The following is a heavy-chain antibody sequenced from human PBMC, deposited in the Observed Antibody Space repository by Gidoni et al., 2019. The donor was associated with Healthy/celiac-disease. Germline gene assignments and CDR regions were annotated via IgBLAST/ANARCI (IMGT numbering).Heavy chain of an antibody. CDR1: GGSFSGYF. CDR2: INHSGST. V-gene: IGHV4-34*01. Sequence: QVQLPQWGAGLLKPSETLSLTCAVYGGSFSGYFWSWIRQPPGKGLEWIGEINHSGSTNYNPSLKSRVTISVDTSKNQFSLKLSSVTAADTAVYYCARRFYYYDSSGHPIDYWGQGTLVTVSS. D-gene: IGHD3-22*01. CDR3: ARRFYYYDSSGHPIDY. J-gene: IGHJ4*02.